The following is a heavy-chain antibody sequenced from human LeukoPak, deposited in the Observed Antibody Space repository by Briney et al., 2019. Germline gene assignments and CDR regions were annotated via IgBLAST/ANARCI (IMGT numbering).Heavy chain of an antibody. CDR2: INTNTGNP. D-gene: IGHD3-22*01. CDR3: AGAPRRSPTYYYDSSGYYNDY. Sequence: ASVKVSCKASGGTFSSYAISWVRQAPGQGLEWMGWINTNTGNPTYAQGFTGRFVFSLDTSVSTAHLQISSLKAEDTAVYYCAGAPRRSPTYYYDSSGYYNDYWGQGTLVTVSS. J-gene: IGHJ4*02. V-gene: IGHV7-4-1*02. CDR1: GGTFSSYA.